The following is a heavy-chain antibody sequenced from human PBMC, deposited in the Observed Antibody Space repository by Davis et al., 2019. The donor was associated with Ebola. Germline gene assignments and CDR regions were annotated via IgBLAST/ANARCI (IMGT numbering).Heavy chain of an antibody. J-gene: IGHJ3*01. Sequence: GGSLRLSCSASGFIFSSYVMSWVRQAPGKGLEWVSTLGLGADTYYADSVKGRFTISRDNSKNTLYLQMNSLRVGDTAIYYCAKDTSNVWFDVWGPGTMVTVSS. CDR2: LGLGADT. CDR1: GFIFSSYV. D-gene: IGHD6-19*01. V-gene: IGHV3-23*01. CDR3: AKDTSNVWFDV.